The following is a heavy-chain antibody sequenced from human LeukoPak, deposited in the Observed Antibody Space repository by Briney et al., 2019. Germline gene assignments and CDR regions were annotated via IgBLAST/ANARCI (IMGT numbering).Heavy chain of an antibody. Sequence: PSETLSLTCTVSGGSITTNNYYWAWIRQPPGKGLEYIGNIFHSGSTYYNPSLKSRVTISVDTSKNQFSLKLSSVTAADTAVYYCARGTDYGGNPDYWGQGTLVTVSS. J-gene: IGHJ4*02. CDR1: GGSITTNNYY. V-gene: IGHV4-39*07. CDR2: IFHSGST. CDR3: ARGTDYGGNPDY. D-gene: IGHD4-23*01.